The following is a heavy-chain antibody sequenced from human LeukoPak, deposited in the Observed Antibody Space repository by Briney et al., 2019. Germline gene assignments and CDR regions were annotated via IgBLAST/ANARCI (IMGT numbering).Heavy chain of an antibody. D-gene: IGHD7-27*01. J-gene: IGHJ4*02. CDR3: AIDPNWGTHS. CDR2: IGNNGGGI. Sequence: GGSLRLSCAASVFTFSTYTMYWVRHPPGKRLEWVSIIGNNGGGIHYADSVRGRFTISRDNSKNAPYLQMNSLRVEDTAVYYCAIDPNWGTHSWGQGVLVTVSS. CDR1: VFTFSTYT. V-gene: IGHV3-23*01.